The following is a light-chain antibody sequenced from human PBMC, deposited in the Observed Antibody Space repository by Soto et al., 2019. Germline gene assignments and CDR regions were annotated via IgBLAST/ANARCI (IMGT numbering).Light chain of an antibody. CDR3: QHYDDLPPIT. J-gene: IGKJ5*01. CDR2: DAS. V-gene: IGKV1-33*01. CDR1: QDIRNY. Sequence: DIHMTQSPSSLSASVGDRVTITCQASQDIRNYLNWYQQKPGKAPKLLIYDASTLETGVPSRFRGSGSGTDFTFTISNLQPEDIATYYCQHYDDLPPITFGQGTRLEIK.